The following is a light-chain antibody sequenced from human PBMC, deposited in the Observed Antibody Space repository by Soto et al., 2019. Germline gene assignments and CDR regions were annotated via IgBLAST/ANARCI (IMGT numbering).Light chain of an antibody. Sequence: MTQSPLSLSVTPGESASISCRSSQSLLQSSGNNYLDWYQQKPGKAPKLLIYDASNLETGVPSRFSGSGSGTDFTFTISSLQPEDIATYYCQQYDNLPLTFGGGTKVDI. V-gene: IGKV1-33*01. J-gene: IGKJ4*01. CDR1: QSLLQSSGNNY. CDR3: QQYDNLPLT. CDR2: DAS.